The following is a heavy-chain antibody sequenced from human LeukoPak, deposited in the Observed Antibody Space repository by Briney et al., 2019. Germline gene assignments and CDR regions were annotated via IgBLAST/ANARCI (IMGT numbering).Heavy chain of an antibody. D-gene: IGHD1-1*01. CDR2: IYYSGST. V-gene: IGHV4-59*01. CDR3: ARGTPYFDY. J-gene: IGHJ4*02. CDR1: GGSFSGYY. Sequence: SETLSLTCAVYGGSFSGYYWSWIRQPPGKGLEWIGYIYYSGSTNYNPSLKSRVTISVDTSKNQFSLKLSSVTAADTAVYYCARGTPYFDYWGQGTLVTVSS.